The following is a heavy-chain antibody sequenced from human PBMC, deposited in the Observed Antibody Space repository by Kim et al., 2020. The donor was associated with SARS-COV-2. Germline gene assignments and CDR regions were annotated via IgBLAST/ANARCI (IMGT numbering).Heavy chain of an antibody. Sequence: QKFQGRVTMTRNTSISTGYMELSSMRSEDTAVYYCARGPDYGAGSSHFDYWGQGTLVTVSS. V-gene: IGHV1-8*01. CDR3: ARGPDYGAGSSHFDY. J-gene: IGHJ4*02. D-gene: IGHD3-10*01.